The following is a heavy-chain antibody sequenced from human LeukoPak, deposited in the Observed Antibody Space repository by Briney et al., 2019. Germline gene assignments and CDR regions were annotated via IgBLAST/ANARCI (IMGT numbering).Heavy chain of an antibody. Sequence: GGSLRLSCAASGFTFSTYSMNWVRQAPGKGLEWVSSITSSSSYIKYADSVKGRFTISRDNAKNSLYLQMDSLRAEDTAVYYCARVKAGATIENFYYYYMDVWGKGTTVTVSS. D-gene: IGHD1-26*01. CDR3: ARVKAGATIENFYYYYMDV. CDR1: GFTFSTYS. CDR2: ITSSSSYI. J-gene: IGHJ6*03. V-gene: IGHV3-21*01.